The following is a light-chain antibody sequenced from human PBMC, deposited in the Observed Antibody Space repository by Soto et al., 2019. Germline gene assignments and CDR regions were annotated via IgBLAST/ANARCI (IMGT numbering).Light chain of an antibody. J-gene: IGKJ1*01. CDR1: QGISSY. V-gene: IGKV1-9*01. Sequence: IRLTQSPSSLSASVGDRVTITCRASQGISSYLAWYQQKPGKAPKLLIYAASTLQSGVPSRFSGSGYGTDFNLTISSLQTEDVATYYCQKYNSALLTFGQGTKVDIK. CDR2: AAS. CDR3: QKYNSALLT.